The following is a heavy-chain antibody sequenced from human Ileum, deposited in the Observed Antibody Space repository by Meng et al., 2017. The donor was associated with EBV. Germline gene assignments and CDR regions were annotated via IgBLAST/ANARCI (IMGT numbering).Heavy chain of an antibody. J-gene: IGHJ5*02. CDR2: INGGSGNT. CDR3: VRVKVALTNWFDP. Sequence: AQLVGSGYWVKKCGASVMVSCKAPGYTFIDYSMEWVPQARGQRLEGMGWINGGSGNTKYSQQFQGRVTITRDTSASTVYMELSSLTSEDTAVYYCVRVKVALTNWFDPWGQGTLVTVSS. CDR1: GYTFIDYS. V-gene: IGHV1-3*01. D-gene: IGHD5-12*01.